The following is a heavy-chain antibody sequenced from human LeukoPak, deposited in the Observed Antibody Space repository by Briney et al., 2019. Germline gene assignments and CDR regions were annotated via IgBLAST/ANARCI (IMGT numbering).Heavy chain of an antibody. CDR2: IFFSGST. Sequence: SETLSLTCTVSGGSISSYYWSWIRQPPGKGLEWIGYIFFSGSTNLHPSLKSRVTISLDTSKNQFSLKLSSVTAADSAVYYCAARIAAAGQIDYWGQGTLVTVSS. V-gene: IGHV4-59*12. CDR1: GGSISSYY. CDR3: AARIAAAGQIDY. J-gene: IGHJ4*02. D-gene: IGHD6-13*01.